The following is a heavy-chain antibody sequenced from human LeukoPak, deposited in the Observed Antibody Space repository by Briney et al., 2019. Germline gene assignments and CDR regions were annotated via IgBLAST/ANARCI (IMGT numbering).Heavy chain of an antibody. CDR3: ARAPTYAPEKFDY. CDR2: ISAYNGNT. Sequence: ASVKVSCKASGYTFTNFAISWVRQAPGQGLEWMGWISAYNGNTNYAQKLQGRVTMTTDTSTTTAYMELRSLRSDDTAVYYCARAPTYAPEKFDYWGQGTLVTVSS. CDR1: GYTFTNFA. V-gene: IGHV1-18*01. D-gene: IGHD2/OR15-2a*01. J-gene: IGHJ4*02.